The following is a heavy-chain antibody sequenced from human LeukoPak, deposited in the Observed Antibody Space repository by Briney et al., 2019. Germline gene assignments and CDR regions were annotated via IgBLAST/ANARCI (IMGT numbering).Heavy chain of an antibody. CDR2: IYYSGST. V-gene: IGHV4-59*12. D-gene: IGHD3-10*01. J-gene: IGHJ4*02. Sequence: SETLSLTCTVSAGSISSYYWSWIRQPPGKGLEWIGYIYYSGSTNYNPSLKSRVTISVDTSKNQFSLKLSSVTAADTAVYYCAGFGELDLDYWGQGTLVTVSS. CDR1: AGSISSYY. CDR3: AGFGELDLDY.